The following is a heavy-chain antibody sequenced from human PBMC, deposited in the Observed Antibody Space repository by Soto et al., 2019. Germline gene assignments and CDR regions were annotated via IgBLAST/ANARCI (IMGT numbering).Heavy chain of an antibody. D-gene: IGHD1-26*01. J-gene: IGHJ6*02. V-gene: IGHV3-23*01. CDR3: AKPAFSGTKYSYYGMDI. CDR1: GFPFSSYA. CDR2: INTGGGT. Sequence: PGGSLRLSXAVSGFPFSSYAMRWIRQTPGKGLEWVSTINTGGGTFYADSVKGRFTISRDNSKNMLFLQMNSLRADDTAVYYCAKPAFSGTKYSYYGMDIWGQGTTVTVSS.